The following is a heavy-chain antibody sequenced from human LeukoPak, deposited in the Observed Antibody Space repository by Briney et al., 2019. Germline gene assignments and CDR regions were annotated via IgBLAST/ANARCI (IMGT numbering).Heavy chain of an antibody. CDR3: TTDADCSGGSCYEND. CDR2: IKTKADSGPT. CDR1: GFTFSNAW. D-gene: IGHD2-15*01. Sequence: KAGGSLRLSCAGSGFTFSNAWMTWVRQAPGKGLEWLGRIKTKADSGPTDYAAPVKGRFTISRDDSTNTVYLQMNSLKSEDTGVYYCTTDADCSGGSCYENDWGQGTLVTVSS. J-gene: IGHJ4*02. V-gene: IGHV3-15*01.